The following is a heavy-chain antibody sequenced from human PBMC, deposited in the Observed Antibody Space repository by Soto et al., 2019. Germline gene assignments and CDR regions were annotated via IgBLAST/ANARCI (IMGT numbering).Heavy chain of an antibody. CDR3: ARGRGYGSGSPGGYYYYYYMDV. J-gene: IGHJ6*03. D-gene: IGHD3-10*01. CDR1: GGTFRGYY. V-gene: IGHV4-34*01. Sequence: PSETLSLTCTVSGGTFRGYYWSWIRQPPGKGLEWIGEINHSGSTNYNPSLKSRVTISVDTSKNQFSLKLSSVTAADTAVYYCARGRGYGSGSPGGYYYYYYMDVWGKGTTVTVSS. CDR2: INHSGST.